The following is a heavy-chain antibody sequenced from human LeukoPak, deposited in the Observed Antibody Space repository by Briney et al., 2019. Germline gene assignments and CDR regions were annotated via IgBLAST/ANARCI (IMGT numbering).Heavy chain of an antibody. CDR1: GFSFRSYA. CDR2: ISGSGGST. CDR3: ARLITTVRFPDWFDP. V-gene: IGHV3-23*01. D-gene: IGHD4-11*01. Sequence: PGGSLRLSCAASGFSFRSYAMSWVRQAPGKGLEGVSGISGSGGSTYYADYVKGRFTISRDNAKNSLYLQMNSLRAEDTAVYYCARLITTVRFPDWFDPWGQGTLVTVSS. J-gene: IGHJ5*02.